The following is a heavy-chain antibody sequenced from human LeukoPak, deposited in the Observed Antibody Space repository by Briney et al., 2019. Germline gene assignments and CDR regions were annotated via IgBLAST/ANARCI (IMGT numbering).Heavy chain of an antibody. D-gene: IGHD4-23*01. V-gene: IGHV1-18*01. Sequence: ASVKVSCKASGYTFTSYGISWVRQAPGQGLEWMGRISAYNGNTNYAQKLQGRVTMTTDTSTSTAYMELRSLRSDDTAVYYCARVRTTVVTPVDYFDYWGQGTLVTVSS. CDR3: ARVRTTVVTPVDYFDY. CDR2: ISAYNGNT. CDR1: GYTFTSYG. J-gene: IGHJ4*02.